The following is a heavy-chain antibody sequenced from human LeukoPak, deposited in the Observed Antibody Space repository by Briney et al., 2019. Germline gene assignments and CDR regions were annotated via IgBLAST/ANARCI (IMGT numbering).Heavy chain of an antibody. CDR2: INHSGST. V-gene: IGHV4-39*07. J-gene: IGHJ5*02. CDR3: ARGSIGSMHYYDIGGFDP. Sequence: SETLSLTCTVSGGSISSGGYYWSWLRQHPGKGLEWIGEINHSGSTNYNPSLKSRVTISVDTSKNQFSLKLSSVTAADTAVYYCARGSIGSMHYYDIGGFDPWGQGTLVTVSS. CDR1: GGSISSGGYY. D-gene: IGHD3-22*01.